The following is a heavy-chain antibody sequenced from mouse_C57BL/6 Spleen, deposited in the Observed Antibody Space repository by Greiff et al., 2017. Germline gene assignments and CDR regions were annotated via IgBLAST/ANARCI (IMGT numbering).Heavy chain of an antibody. CDR3: ARDDSYYKDYFDY. D-gene: IGHD2-3*01. CDR2: IDPRSGNT. J-gene: IGHJ2*01. V-gene: IGHV1-81*01. CDR1: GYTFTSYG. Sequence: QVQLQQPGAELARPGASVKLSCKASGYTFTSYGISWVKQRTGQGLEWIGEIDPRSGNTNYNEKFKGKATLTADKSSSTAYMKLRSLTSEDSAVYFCARDDSYYKDYFDYWGQGTTLTVSS.